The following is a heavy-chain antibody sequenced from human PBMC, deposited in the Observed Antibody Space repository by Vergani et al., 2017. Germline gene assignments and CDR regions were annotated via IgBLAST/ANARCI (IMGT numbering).Heavy chain of an antibody. CDR2: ISGSGVSA. CDR1: EFTFSNSA. CDR3: AKQYFVSGNYLFDY. D-gene: IGHD3-10*01. V-gene: IGHV3-23*01. Sequence: EVQLLESGGGFVQPGGSLRLTCAASEFTFSNSAMKWVRQAPGKGLEWVSGISGSGVSAYYTYSVKGRFTISRDNSKNMLFLQMNNLRTEDTAIYYCAKQYFVSGNYLFDYWGKGTLVTVSS. J-gene: IGHJ4*02.